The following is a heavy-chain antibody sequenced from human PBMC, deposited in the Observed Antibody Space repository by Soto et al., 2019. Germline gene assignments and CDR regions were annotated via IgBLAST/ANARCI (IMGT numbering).Heavy chain of an antibody. V-gene: IGHV3-23*01. D-gene: IGHD6-13*01. CDR2: ISGSGGST. CDR3: AKDXXSSWYEIDY. Sequence: GSLRLSCAASGFTFSNYAVTWVRQAPGKGLEWVSTISGSGGSTYYADSVKGRFTISRDNSKNTLYLQMNSLRAEDTAVYYYAKDXXSSWYEIDYWGQGTLVTVSS. CDR1: GFTFSNYA. J-gene: IGHJ4*02.